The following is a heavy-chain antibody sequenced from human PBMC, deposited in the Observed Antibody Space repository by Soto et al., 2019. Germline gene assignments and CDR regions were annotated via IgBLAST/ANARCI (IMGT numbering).Heavy chain of an antibody. Sequence: PSETLSLTCAVYGGSFSGYYWSWIRQPPGKGLEWIGEINHSGSTNYNPSLKSRVTISVDTSKNQFSLKLSSVTAADTAVYYCALWFGELDYYYYGMDVWGQGTTVTVS. CDR3: ALWFGELDYYYYGMDV. D-gene: IGHD3-10*01. CDR2: INHSGST. CDR1: GGSFSGYY. V-gene: IGHV4-34*01. J-gene: IGHJ6*02.